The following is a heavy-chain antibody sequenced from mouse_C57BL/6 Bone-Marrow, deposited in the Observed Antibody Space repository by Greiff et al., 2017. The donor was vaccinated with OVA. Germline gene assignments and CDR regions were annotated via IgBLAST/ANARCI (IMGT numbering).Heavy chain of an antibody. J-gene: IGHJ3*01. Sequence: VHVKQSGPVLVKPGASVKMSCKASGYTFTDYYMNWVKQSHGKSLEWIGVINPYNGGTSYNQKFKGKATLTVDKSSSTAYMELNSLTSEDSAVYYCARLRSNYVGSYWGQGTLVTVSA. CDR1: GYTFTDYY. D-gene: IGHD2-5*01. CDR2: INPYNGGT. CDR3: ARLRSNYVGSY. V-gene: IGHV1-19*01.